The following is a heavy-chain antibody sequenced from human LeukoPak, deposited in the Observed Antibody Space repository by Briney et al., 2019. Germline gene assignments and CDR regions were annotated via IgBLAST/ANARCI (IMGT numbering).Heavy chain of an antibody. CDR1: GYTFTGYY. V-gene: IGHV1-2*02. J-gene: IGHJ4*02. CDR2: INPNSGGT. CDR3: AREPLPYYYDSSGYLY. Sequence: ASVQVSCKACGYTFTGYYMHWVRQAPGQGLEWIGGINPNSGGTNYAQKFQGRVTMTRDTSISTAYMELSRLRSDDTAVYYCAREPLPYYYDSSGYLYWGQGTLVTVSS. D-gene: IGHD3-22*01.